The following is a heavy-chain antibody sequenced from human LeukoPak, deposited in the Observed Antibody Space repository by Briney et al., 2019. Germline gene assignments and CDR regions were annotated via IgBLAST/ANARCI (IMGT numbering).Heavy chain of an antibody. CDR2: IYYSWST. CDR1: GGSISSSSYY. D-gene: IGHD3-9*01. J-gene: IGHJ6*03. CDR3: ARLTAGFDGSLRYFDWLPQDYYYSYMDV. Sequence: SSETLSLTCTVSGGSISSSSYYWGWIRQPPGKGLEWIGSIYYSWSTYFNPSLKSRVTISVDTSKNQFSLKLSSVTAADTAVYYCARLTAGFDGSLRYFDWLPQDYYYSYMDVWGKGTTVTISS. V-gene: IGHV4-39*01.